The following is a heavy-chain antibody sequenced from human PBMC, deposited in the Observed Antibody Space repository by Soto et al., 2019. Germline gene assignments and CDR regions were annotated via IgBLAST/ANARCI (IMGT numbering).Heavy chain of an antibody. D-gene: IGHD1-26*01. CDR3: ARHMYSGPDWFDP. CDR2: IYYSGST. Sequence: QLQLQESGPGLVKPSETLSLTCTVSGGSISSSSYYWGWIRQPPGKGLEWIGSIYYSGSTYYNPSLKSRVTISVDTSKNQFSLKLSSVTAADTAVYYCARHMYSGPDWFDPWGQGTLVTVSS. J-gene: IGHJ5*02. V-gene: IGHV4-39*01. CDR1: GGSISSSSYY.